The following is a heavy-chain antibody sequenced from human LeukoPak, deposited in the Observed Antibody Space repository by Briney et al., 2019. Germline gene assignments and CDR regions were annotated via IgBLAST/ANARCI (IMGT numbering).Heavy chain of an antibody. J-gene: IGHJ4*02. Sequence: GGSLRLSCAASGFSSSSYSMNWVRQAPGEGLEWVSSISSSSSYTYYADSVKGRFTISRDNAKNSLYLQMNSLRAEDTAVYYCARDGVVPAAMSYWGQGTLVTVSS. CDR2: ISSSSSYT. CDR1: GFSSSSYS. D-gene: IGHD2-2*01. CDR3: ARDGVVPAAMSY. V-gene: IGHV3-21*01.